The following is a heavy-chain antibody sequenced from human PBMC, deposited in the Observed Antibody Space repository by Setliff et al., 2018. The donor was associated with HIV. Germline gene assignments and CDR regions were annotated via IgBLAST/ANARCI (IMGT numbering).Heavy chain of an antibody. V-gene: IGHV3-74*03. J-gene: IGHJ4*02. CDR2: INSDGTST. D-gene: IGHD3-3*01. CDR1: GFTFSPYW. Sequence: GGSLRLSCAASGFTFSPYWMHWVRQAPGKGLVWVSRINSDGTSTTYADSVKGRFTISRDNAKNTLYLQMNSLRAEDTAVYYCAAQGGFLDWFPLVHWGQGTLVTVSS. CDR3: AAQGGFLDWFPLVH.